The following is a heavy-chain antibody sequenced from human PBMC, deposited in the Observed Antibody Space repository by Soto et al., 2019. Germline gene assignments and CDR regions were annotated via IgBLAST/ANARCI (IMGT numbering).Heavy chain of an antibody. CDR1: GGTFSSYA. J-gene: IGHJ6*02. Sequence: SVKVSCKASGGTFSSYAISWVRQAPGQGLEWMGGIIPIFGTTNYAQKFQGRVTITADKSTSTAYMELSSLRSEDTAVYYCARWSEPTHRCYYGMDVWGQGTTVTVSS. D-gene: IGHD1-26*01. CDR3: ARWSEPTHRCYYGMDV. V-gene: IGHV1-69*06. CDR2: IIPIFGTT.